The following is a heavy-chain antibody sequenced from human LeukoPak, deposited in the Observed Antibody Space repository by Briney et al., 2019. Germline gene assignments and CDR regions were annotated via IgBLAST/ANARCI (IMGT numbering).Heavy chain of an antibody. Sequence: GASVKVFCKASGGTFSSYGVSWVRQAPGQGLEWMGRIIPILGITNYAQKFQGRVTITADKSTSTAYMELSSLRSEDTAVYFCARGFGSSTSYVSDFDFWGQGTLVTVSS. CDR2: IIPILGIT. D-gene: IGHD3-16*01. J-gene: IGHJ4*02. V-gene: IGHV1-69*04. CDR3: ARGFGSSTSYVSDFDF. CDR1: GGTFSSYG.